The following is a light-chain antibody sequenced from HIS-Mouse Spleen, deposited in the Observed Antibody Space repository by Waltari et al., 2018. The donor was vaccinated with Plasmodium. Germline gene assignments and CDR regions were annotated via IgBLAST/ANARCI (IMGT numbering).Light chain of an antibody. J-gene: IGLJ2*01. V-gene: IGLV2-23*03. CDR3: CSYAGSSTFVV. CDR2: EGS. Sequence: QSALTQPASVSGSPGQSIPISCTGTSTDGGRYNLVSLYQQHPGKAPKLIIYEGSKRPSGVSNRVSGSKSGNTASLTISGLQAEDEADYYCCSYAGSSTFVVFGGGTKLTVL. CDR1: STDGGRYNL.